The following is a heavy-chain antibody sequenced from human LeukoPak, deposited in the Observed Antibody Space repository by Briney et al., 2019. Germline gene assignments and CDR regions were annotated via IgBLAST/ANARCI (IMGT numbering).Heavy chain of an antibody. CDR1: GYTFTGYY. J-gene: IGHJ6*03. CDR2: INPNSGGT. CDR3: ARDPNYYDSGGYYSYYYYMDV. D-gene: IGHD3-22*01. V-gene: IGHV1-2*02. Sequence: ASVKVSCKASGYTFTGYYMHWVRQAPEQGLEWMGWINPNSGGTNYTQKFQGRVTMTRDTSISTAYMDLSRLRSDDTAVYYCARDPNYYDSGGYYSYYYYMDVWGKGTTVTVSS.